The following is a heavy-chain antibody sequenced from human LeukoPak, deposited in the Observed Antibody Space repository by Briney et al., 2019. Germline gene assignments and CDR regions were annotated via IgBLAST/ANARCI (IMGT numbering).Heavy chain of an antibody. Sequence: GGSLRLSCAASGFTFSSYWMHWVRQAPGKGLVWVSRINSDGSSTSYADSVKGRFTISRDNAKNTLYLQMNSLRAEDTAVYYCARVTSSWSYYYHYGMDVWGQGTTVTVSS. CDR2: INSDGSST. J-gene: IGHJ6*02. CDR3: ARVTSSWSYYYHYGMDV. V-gene: IGHV3-74*01. D-gene: IGHD2-2*01. CDR1: GFTFSSYW.